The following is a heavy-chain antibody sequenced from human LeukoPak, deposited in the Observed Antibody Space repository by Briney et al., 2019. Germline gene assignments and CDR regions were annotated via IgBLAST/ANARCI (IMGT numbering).Heavy chain of an antibody. CDR1: GFTFSDYY. J-gene: IGHJ4*02. D-gene: IGHD3-22*01. V-gene: IGHV3-11*01. Sequence: GSLRLSRAASGFTFSDYYMSWIRQAPGKGLEWVSYISSSGSTIYYADSVKGRFTISRDNAKNSLYLQMNSLRAEDTAVYYCARSRLWEYYYDSSGYSPPPDFDYWGQGTLVTVSS. CDR2: ISSSGSTI. CDR3: ARSRLWEYYYDSSGYSPPPDFDY.